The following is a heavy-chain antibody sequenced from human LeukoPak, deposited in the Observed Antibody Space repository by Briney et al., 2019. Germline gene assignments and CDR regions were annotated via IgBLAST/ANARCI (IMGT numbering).Heavy chain of an antibody. CDR2: INKAGDSI. CDR3: ELDFYDSAPSHIWFDP. CDR1: GFTFSTYN. D-gene: IGHD3-22*01. Sequence: GGSLRLSCVGSGFTFSTYNMNWFRQAPGKGLEWLSYINKAGDSIYYAQSVKGRFTISRDNAKNSLYLQMSSLRVEDTAVYYCELDFYDSAPSHIWFDPWGQGTLVTVSS. J-gene: IGHJ5*02. V-gene: IGHV3-48*03.